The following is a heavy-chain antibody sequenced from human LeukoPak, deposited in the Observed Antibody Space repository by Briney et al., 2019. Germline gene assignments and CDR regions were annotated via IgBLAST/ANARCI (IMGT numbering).Heavy chain of an antibody. J-gene: IGHJ4*02. CDR3: ARRFAVAGLYYFDY. D-gene: IGHD6-19*01. CDR1: GGSISSYY. CDR2: ISDIGSI. V-gene: IGHV4-59*08. Sequence: SETLSLTCTVSGGSISSYYWSWIRQPPGKGLEWIAYISDIGSINYNPSLKSRVTISVDTSKNQFSLKLSSVTAADTAVYYCARRFAVAGLYYFDYWGQGTLVTVSS.